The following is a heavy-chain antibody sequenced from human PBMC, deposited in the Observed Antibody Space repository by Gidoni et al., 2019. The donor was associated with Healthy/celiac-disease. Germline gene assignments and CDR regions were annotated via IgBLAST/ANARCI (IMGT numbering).Heavy chain of an antibody. CDR1: GYSFTSYW. Sequence: EVQLVQSGAEVKKPGESLRISCKCSGYSFTSYWISWVRQMPGKGLEWMGRIDPSDSYTNYSPSFQGHVTISADKSISTAYLQWSSLKASDTAMYYCASLYDFWSGYYENAFDIWGQGTMVTVSS. CDR3: ASLYDFWSGYYENAFDI. D-gene: IGHD3-3*01. V-gene: IGHV5-10-1*03. CDR2: IDPSDSYT. J-gene: IGHJ3*02.